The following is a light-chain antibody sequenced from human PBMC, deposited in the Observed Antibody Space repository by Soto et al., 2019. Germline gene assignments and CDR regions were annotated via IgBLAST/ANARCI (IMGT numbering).Light chain of an antibody. V-gene: IGLV2-14*01. CDR2: EVS. Sequence: QSALTQPASVSGSPGQSITISCTGSSSDVGGHDYVSWSQQHPGKAPKLLIYEVSNRPSGVSNRFSASTSGNTASLTISGLPPEDEADYYCSSYTRRKPWMFGGGTKLTVL. J-gene: IGLJ3*02. CDR1: SSDVGGHDY. CDR3: SSYTRRKPWM.